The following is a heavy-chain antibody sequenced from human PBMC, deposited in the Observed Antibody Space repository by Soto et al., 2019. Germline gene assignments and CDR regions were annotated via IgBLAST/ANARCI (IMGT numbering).Heavy chain of an antibody. Sequence: QISLRESGPTLVKTTQTLTLTCTFSGFSLRNGGVGVGWIRQPPGKALEWVSLIYWNDDKRYSPSLRSRLTITKDTSKNQVVLTLADVDPVDTATYYCVHKLDTVYWFYPWGQGTLVTVSS. CDR2: IYWNDDK. J-gene: IGHJ5*02. V-gene: IGHV2-5*01. CDR3: VHKLDTVYWFYP. CDR1: GFSLRNGGVG. D-gene: IGHD5-18*01.